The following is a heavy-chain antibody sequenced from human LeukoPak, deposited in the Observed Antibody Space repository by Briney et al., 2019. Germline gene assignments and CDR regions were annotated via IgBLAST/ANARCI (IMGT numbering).Heavy chain of an antibody. Sequence: SETLSLTCTVSGGSISSYFWSWIRQPPGKGLEWIGYISSSGSTNYNPSLKSRVTISVDTSKNQFSLKLSSVTAADTAMYHCARVYQSSGISSGYFDYWGQGTLVTVSS. J-gene: IGHJ4*02. CDR3: ARVYQSSGISSGYFDY. CDR2: ISSSGST. CDR1: GGSISSYF. D-gene: IGHD4-23*01. V-gene: IGHV4-59*12.